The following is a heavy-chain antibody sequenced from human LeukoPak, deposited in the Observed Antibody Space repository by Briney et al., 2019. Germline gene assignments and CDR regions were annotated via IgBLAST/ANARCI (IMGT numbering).Heavy chain of an antibody. J-gene: IGHJ4*02. Sequence: SETLSLTCAVYGGSYSGFYWSWLPQPPGKGREGIGEINNSGSTNYNPSLKSLVTIAEDTSKNQFSLKLSSVAAAGPAVYYCARRSGSYYNHPFDYWGQGSLVSVSS. V-gene: IGHV4-34*01. CDR3: ARRSGSYYNHPFDY. CDR1: GGSYSGFY. D-gene: IGHD3-10*01. CDR2: INNSGST.